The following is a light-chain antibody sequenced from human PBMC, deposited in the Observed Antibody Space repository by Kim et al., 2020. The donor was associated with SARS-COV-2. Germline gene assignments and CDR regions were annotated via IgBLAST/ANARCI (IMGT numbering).Light chain of an antibody. Sequence: DIQITQSPSSVSASVGDRVTITCRASQDISSWLGWYQQKPGKAPKVLIYEASNLQSGVPSRFSGSGSGTDFTLTINSLQPEDFATYYCQQTHSFPLTFGGGTKLEI. CDR3: QQTHSFPLT. J-gene: IGKJ4*01. CDR2: EAS. V-gene: IGKV1D-12*01. CDR1: QDISSW.